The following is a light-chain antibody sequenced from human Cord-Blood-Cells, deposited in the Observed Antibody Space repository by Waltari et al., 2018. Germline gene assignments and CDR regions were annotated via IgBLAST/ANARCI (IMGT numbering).Light chain of an antibody. J-gene: IGKJ1*01. CDR2: GAS. CDR1: QSVSSN. V-gene: IGKV3-15*01. CDR3: QQYNNWPTWT. Sequence: EIVMTQSPATLSVSPGESATLSCRGIQSVSSNLAWYQQKPGQAPRLLIYGASTRATGIPARFSGSGSGTEGTLTISSLQSEDFAVYYCQQYNNWPTWTFGQGTKVEIK.